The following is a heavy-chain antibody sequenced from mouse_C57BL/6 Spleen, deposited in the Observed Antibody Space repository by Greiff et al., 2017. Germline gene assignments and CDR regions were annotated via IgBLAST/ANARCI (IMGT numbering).Heavy chain of an antibody. CDR1: GFTFSDYG. CDR2: ISSGSSTI. J-gene: IGHJ1*03. CDR3: ARSRRYFDV. Sequence: EVHLVESGGGLVKPGGSLKLSCAASGFTFSDYGMHWVRQAPEKGLEWVAYISSGSSTIYYADTVKGRFTISGDNAKNTLFLQMTSLRSEDTAMYYCARSRRYFDVWGTGTTVTVSS. V-gene: IGHV5-17*01.